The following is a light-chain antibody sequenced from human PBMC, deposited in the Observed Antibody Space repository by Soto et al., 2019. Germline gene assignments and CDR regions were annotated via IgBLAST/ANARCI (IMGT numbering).Light chain of an antibody. Sequence: QSVLTQPPSASGTPGQRVTISCSGSSSNIGSNNVNWYQQLPGTAPKLLIYSNNQRPSGVPDRFSGSKSGTSASLAISGLQSADEADYYCASWHDSLNGRVFGGGTKLTVL. CDR1: SSNIGSNN. J-gene: IGLJ2*01. V-gene: IGLV1-44*01. CDR2: SNN. CDR3: ASWHDSLNGRV.